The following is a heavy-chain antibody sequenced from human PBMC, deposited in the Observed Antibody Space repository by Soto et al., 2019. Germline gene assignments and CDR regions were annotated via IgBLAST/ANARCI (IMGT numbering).Heavy chain of an antibody. CDR1: GFTFSSYS. J-gene: IGHJ6*03. CDR2: ISSSSSTI. CDR3: ARRLGGSGYYQSQLLRYYYMDV. D-gene: IGHD3-3*01. Sequence: GGSLRLSCAASGFTFSSYSMNWVRQAPGKGLEWVSYISSSSSTIYYADSVKGRFTISRDNAKNSLYLQMNSLRAEDTAVYYCARRLGGSGYYQSQLLRYYYMDVWGKGTTVTVSS. V-gene: IGHV3-48*01.